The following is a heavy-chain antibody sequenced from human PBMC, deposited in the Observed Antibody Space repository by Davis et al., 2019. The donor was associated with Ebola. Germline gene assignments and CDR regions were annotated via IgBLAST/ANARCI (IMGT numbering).Heavy chain of an antibody. CDR2: ITSRSGVT. Sequence: GESLKISCAASGFTFSSYGMSWVRQAPGKGLEWVSTITSRSGVTYYADSVKGRFTISRDNSKNTLYLQMNSLRADDTAEYYCAKVWWDRGAFDIWGQGTMVTVSS. CDR3: AKVWWDRGAFDI. D-gene: IGHD1-26*01. V-gene: IGHV3-23*01. CDR1: GFTFSSYG. J-gene: IGHJ3*02.